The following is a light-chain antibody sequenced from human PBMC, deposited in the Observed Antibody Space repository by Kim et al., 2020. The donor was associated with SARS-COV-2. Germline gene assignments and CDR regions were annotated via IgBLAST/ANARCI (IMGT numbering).Light chain of an antibody. CDR1: SSDIGIYNY. J-gene: IGLJ1*01. V-gene: IGLV2-14*03. CDR3: SSYTTSTTYV. Sequence: GQSITISCTGTSSDIGIYNYVSWYQQHPGKAPKLIIYDVNKRPSGISDRFSGSKSGNTASLTISGLQAEDEADYYCSSYTTSTTYVFGTGTKVTVL. CDR2: DVN.